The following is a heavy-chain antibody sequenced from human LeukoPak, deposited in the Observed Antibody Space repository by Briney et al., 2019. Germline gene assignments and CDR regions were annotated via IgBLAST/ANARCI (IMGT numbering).Heavy chain of an antibody. CDR2: INHSGST. CDR3: ARDIVGATSVAYRATGYAFDI. D-gene: IGHD1-26*01. J-gene: IGHJ3*02. Sequence: SETLSLTCAVYGGSFSGYYWSWIRQPPGKGLEWIGEINHSGSTNYNPSLKSRVTISVDTSKNQFSLKLSSVTAADTAVYYCARDIVGATSVAYRATGYAFDIWGQGTMVTVSS. CDR1: GGSFSGYY. V-gene: IGHV4-34*01.